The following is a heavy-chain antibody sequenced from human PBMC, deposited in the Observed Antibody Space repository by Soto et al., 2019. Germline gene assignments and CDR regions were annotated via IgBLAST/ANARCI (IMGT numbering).Heavy chain of an antibody. CDR1: GYSITSGFY. V-gene: IGHV4-38-2*02. CDR3: ARVRGASGNQYFDQ. D-gene: IGHD3-10*01. CDR2: LYHSGNT. Sequence: PSETLSLTCIVSGYSITSGFYWGWIRQPPTKGLEWIGSLYHSGNTYYNPSLKSRVTISVDTSKNQFSLKLSSVTAADTAVYYCARVRGASGNQYFDQWGQGTLVTVSS. J-gene: IGHJ4*02.